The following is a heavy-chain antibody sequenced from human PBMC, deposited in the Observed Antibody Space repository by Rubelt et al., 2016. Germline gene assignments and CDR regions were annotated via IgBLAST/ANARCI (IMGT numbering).Heavy chain of an antibody. CDR3: GRAVDTAMVRCFDY. V-gene: IGHV4-39*07. Sequence: YSGSTYYNPSLKSRVTISVDTSKNQFSLKLSSVTAADTAVYYCGRAVDTAMVRCFDYWGQGTLVTVSS. J-gene: IGHJ4*02. CDR2: YSGST. D-gene: IGHD5-18*01.